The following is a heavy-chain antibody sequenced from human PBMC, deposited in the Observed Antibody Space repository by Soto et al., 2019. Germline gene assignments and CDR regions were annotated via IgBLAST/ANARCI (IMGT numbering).Heavy chain of an antibody. CDR3: AKEAGGDNSSGWEHDAFDI. CDR2: ISGSGGST. Sequence: GGSLRLSCAASGFTFSSYAMSWVRQAPGKGLEWVSAISGSGGSTYYADSVKGRFTISRDNSKNTLYLQMNSLRAEDTAVYYCAKEAGGDNSSGWEHDAFDIWGQGTMVTVSS. J-gene: IGHJ3*02. V-gene: IGHV3-23*01. CDR1: GFTFSSYA. D-gene: IGHD6-19*01.